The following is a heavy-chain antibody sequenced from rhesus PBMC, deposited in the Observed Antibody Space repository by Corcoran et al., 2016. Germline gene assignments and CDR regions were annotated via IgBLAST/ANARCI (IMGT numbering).Heavy chain of an antibody. J-gene: IGHJ4*01. CDR1: GFTFSDYA. V-gene: IGHV3-153*01. CDR3: TSGNYFDY. D-gene: IGHD2-21*01. Sequence: EVQLVESGGGLVQPGGSLRLSCAASGFTFSDYAMDWVRQAPGKGRGWGGFMKREAYGGTAEYAASVKGRFTISRDDSKNTAYLQMSSLKTEDTAVYYCTSGNYFDYWGQGVLVTVSS. CDR2: MKREAYGGTA.